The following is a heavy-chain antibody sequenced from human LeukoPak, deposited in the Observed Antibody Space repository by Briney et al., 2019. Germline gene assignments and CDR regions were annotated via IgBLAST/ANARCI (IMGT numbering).Heavy chain of an antibody. Sequence: GESLKISCKGAGYCFTSYWIGWVRQMPGKGLEWMGIIYPGDSDTTYSPSFQGQVTISADKSISTAYLQWSSLKASDTAMYYCARLRDYDRYFDRWGRGTLVTVSS. CDR2: IYPGDSDT. CDR1: GYCFTSYW. V-gene: IGHV5-51*01. CDR3: ARLRDYDRYFDR. D-gene: IGHD3-22*01. J-gene: IGHJ2*01.